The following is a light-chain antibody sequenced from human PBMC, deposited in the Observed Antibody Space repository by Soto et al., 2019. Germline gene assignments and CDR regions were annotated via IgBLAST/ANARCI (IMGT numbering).Light chain of an antibody. CDR3: QHYNIYSPWT. CDR1: RDITDY. CDR2: DAS. V-gene: IGKV1-16*01. Sequence: DIQMTQSPSSLSASVGDRVTITCRASRDITDYLAWYQQKPGQVPKLLIYDASSLQSGVPSRFSGSGSGTEFTLTISGLQPDDFATYYCQHYNIYSPWTFGQGTKVEIK. J-gene: IGKJ1*01.